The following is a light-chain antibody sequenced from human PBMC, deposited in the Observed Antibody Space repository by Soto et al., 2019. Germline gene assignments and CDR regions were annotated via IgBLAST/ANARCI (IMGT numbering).Light chain of an antibody. J-gene: IGLJ3*02. V-gene: IGLV1-40*01. CDR1: SSNIGAGYD. CDR2: DNN. Sequence: QSVLTQPPSVSGAPGQRVTISCTGSSSNIGAGYDVHWYQQLPGTAPKLLIYDNNNRPSGVPDRFSGSESGTSASLAITGLQAEDEADYYCQSYDSSLSGWVFGGGTKLTVL. CDR3: QSYDSSLSGWV.